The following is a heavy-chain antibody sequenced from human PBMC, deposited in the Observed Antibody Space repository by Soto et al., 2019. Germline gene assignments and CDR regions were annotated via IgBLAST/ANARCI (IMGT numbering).Heavy chain of an antibody. D-gene: IGHD1-26*01. J-gene: IGHJ6*01. V-gene: IGHV1-3*01. CDR2: INPGNGDT. CDR3: SGDFRSAKGHFGKEV. CDR1: GYTFNTYT. Sequence: QVHLVQSGTEVKKPGASVNVSCKASGYTFNTYTIHWVRQAPGQTLEWMGCINPGNGDTKYSQNFQGRGTITRDTSASTVYMAPGGLRSGDTAVFYWSGDFRSAKGHFGKEVWGQGNTVTVPP.